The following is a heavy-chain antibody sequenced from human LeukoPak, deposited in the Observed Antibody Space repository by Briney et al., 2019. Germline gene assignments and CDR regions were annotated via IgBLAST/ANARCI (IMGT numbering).Heavy chain of an antibody. D-gene: IGHD6-19*01. J-gene: IGHJ4*02. Sequence: GEPLRLSCSASGFTFSSYAMHWVRQAPRKGLEYVSAISSNGGSTYYADSVKGRFTISRDNSKDTLYLQMSSLRAEDTAVYYCVSSGYSSGWFDYWGQGTLVTVSS. CDR2: ISSNGGST. CDR3: VSSGYSSGWFDY. CDR1: GFTFSSYA. V-gene: IGHV3-64D*06.